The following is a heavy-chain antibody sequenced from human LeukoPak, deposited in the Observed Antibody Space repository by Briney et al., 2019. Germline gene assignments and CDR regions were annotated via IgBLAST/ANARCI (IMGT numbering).Heavy chain of an antibody. CDR1: SGSISSNNHF. CDR2: IDYSGST. D-gene: IGHD6-13*01. CDR3: ARSSSSWYGLDY. Sequence: SETLSLTCTVSSGSISSNNHFWGWIRQPQGKGLEWIGNIDYSGSTDYNPSLKSRVTISVDTSKNQFSLKLSSVTAADTAVYYCARSSSSWYGLDYWGQGALVTVSS. V-gene: IGHV4-39*07. J-gene: IGHJ4*02.